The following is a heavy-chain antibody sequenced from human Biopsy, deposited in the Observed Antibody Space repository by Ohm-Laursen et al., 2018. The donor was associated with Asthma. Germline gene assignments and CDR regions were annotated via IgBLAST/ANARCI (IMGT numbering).Heavy chain of an antibody. CDR3: ARSADYYDSTDYLDF. Sequence: SLRLSCAASGFSFDDCAMHWVRQAPGKGLEWVSSISWNSGSIDYAVSVKGRFTISRDNAKNSLYLQMQSLRPEDTAFYYCARSADYYDSTDYLDFWGRGTLVTVSS. CDR1: GFSFDDCA. J-gene: IGHJ4*01. V-gene: IGHV3-9*01. D-gene: IGHD3-22*01. CDR2: ISWNSGSI.